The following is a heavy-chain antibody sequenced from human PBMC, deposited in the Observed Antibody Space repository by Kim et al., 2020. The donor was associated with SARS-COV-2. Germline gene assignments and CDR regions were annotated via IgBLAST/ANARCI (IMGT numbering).Heavy chain of an antibody. J-gene: IGHJ4*02. CDR1: GNTLTELS. D-gene: IGHD3-22*01. V-gene: IGHV1-24*01. CDR2: FDPEDGET. Sequence: ASVKVSCKVSGNTLTELSMHWVRQAPGKGLEWMGGFDPEDGETIYAQQFQGRVTMTEDTSTDIAYMELSSLKSEDTAVYFCASGRDSSGYYYAADLEFWGQGTLVTVSS. CDR3: ASGRDSSGYYYAADLEF.